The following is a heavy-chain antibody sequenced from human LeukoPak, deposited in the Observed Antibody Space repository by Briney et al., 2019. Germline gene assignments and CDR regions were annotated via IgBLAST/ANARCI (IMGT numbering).Heavy chain of an antibody. J-gene: IGHJ6*03. D-gene: IGHD3-9*01. CDR3: ARYFDWFGTRYYYYMDV. CDR1: GFTFSSYG. Sequence: PGGSLRLSCAASGFTFSSYGIHWVRQAPGKGLEWVAFIRYDGSNKYYADSVKGRFTISRDNSKNTLYLQMNSLRAEDTAVYYCARYFDWFGTRYYYYMDVWGKGTTVTISS. CDR2: IRYDGSNK. V-gene: IGHV3-30*02.